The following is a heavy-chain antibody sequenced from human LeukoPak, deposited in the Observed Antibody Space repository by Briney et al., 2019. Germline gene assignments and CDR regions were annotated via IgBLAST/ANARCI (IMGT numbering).Heavy chain of an antibody. J-gene: IGHJ4*02. D-gene: IGHD3-10*01. Sequence: GGSLRHSCAASEFTFSIYSMNWVRQAPGKGLEWVSSISISSTYIYYADSVKGRFTISRDNAKNSLFLQMNSLRADDTAVYYCASEDASGSYYRSLDYWGQGTLVTVSS. V-gene: IGHV3-21*01. CDR1: EFTFSIYS. CDR2: ISISSTYI. CDR3: ASEDASGSYYRSLDY.